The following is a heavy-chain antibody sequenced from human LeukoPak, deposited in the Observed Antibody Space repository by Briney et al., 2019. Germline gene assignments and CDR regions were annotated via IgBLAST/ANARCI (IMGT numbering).Heavy chain of an antibody. Sequence: SGTLSLTCVVSGYSISSGYWWSWVRQSPGKGLEWIGEILHSGSTNYNPSLKSRVTISVDTSNNQFSLKLTSVTAADTAVYYCVREERGYSAYARYWGQGTLVTVSS. CDR3: VREERGYSAYARY. CDR1: GYSISSGYW. J-gene: IGHJ4*02. D-gene: IGHD5-12*01. V-gene: IGHV4-4*02. CDR2: ILHSGST.